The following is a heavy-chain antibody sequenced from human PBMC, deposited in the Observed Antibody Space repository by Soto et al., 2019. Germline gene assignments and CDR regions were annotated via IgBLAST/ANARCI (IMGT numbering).Heavy chain of an antibody. CDR1: GYTFTSYG. CDR2: ISAYNGNT. D-gene: IGHD2-8*01. J-gene: IGHJ4*02. V-gene: IGHV1-18*03. Sequence: GASMKVSCKASGYTFTSYGISWVRQAPGQGLEWMGWISAYNGNTNYAQKLQGRVTMTTDTSTSTAYMELRSLRSDDMAVYYCARDPGYCTNGVCYTGMVDYWGQGTLVTVSS. CDR3: ARDPGYCTNGVCYTGMVDY.